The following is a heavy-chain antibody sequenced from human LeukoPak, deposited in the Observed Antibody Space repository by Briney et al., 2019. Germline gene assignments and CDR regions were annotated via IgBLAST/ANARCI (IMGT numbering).Heavy chain of an antibody. V-gene: IGHV3-33*01. J-gene: IGHJ4*02. CDR3: AREGPRGDSQFDY. D-gene: IGHD2-21*01. CDR1: GFTFSNYG. Sequence: GGSLRLSCAASGFTFSNYGMHWVRRAPGKGLEWVALIWYDGSNKYYTDSVKGRLTISRDNSKDTLFLQMNSLRVEDTAVYYCAREGPRGDSQFDYWGQGTLVTVSS. CDR2: IWYDGSNK.